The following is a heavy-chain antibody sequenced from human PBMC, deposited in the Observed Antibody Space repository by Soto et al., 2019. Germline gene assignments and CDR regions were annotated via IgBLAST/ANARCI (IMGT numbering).Heavy chain of an antibody. CDR2: IFYTGVT. V-gene: IGHV4-59*01. Sequence: SETLSLTCTVSGGSISTYYWTWIRQTPGKGLEWVGDIFYTGVTNYNPSLKSRVTMSVDTSKNQISLKLSSVTAADSALYSCAGAHPFFDVWGPGKMVPVSS. CDR3: AGAHPFFDV. CDR1: GGSISTYY. J-gene: IGHJ3*01.